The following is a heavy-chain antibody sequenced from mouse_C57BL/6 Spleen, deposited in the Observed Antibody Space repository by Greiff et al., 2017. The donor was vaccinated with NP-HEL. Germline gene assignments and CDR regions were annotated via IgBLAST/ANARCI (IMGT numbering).Heavy chain of an antibody. J-gene: IGHJ4*01. V-gene: IGHV1-55*01. D-gene: IGHD2-3*01. CDR3: AKISLYDYSYAMDY. CDR2: IYPGSGST. Sequence: QVQLQQSEAELVKPGASVKMSCKASGYTFTSYWITWVKQRPGQGLEWIGDIYPGSGSTNYNEKFKSKATLTVDTSSSTAYMQLSSLTSEDSAVYDCAKISLYDYSYAMDYWGQGTSVTVSS. CDR1: GYTFTSYW.